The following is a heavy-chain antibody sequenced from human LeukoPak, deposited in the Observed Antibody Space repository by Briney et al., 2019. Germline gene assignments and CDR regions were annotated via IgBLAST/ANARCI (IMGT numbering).Heavy chain of an antibody. CDR3: AREAAWGYYDSSGQYYYMDV. CDR1: GYTFTGYY. D-gene: IGHD3-22*01. V-gene: IGHV1-2*02. CDR2: INPNSGGT. Sequence: ASVKVSCKASGYTFTGYYMHWVRQAPGQGLEWMGWINPNSGGTNYAQKFQGRVTMTRDTSISTAYMELSRLRSDDTAVYYCAREAAWGYYDSSGQYYYMDVWGKGTTVAVSS. J-gene: IGHJ6*03.